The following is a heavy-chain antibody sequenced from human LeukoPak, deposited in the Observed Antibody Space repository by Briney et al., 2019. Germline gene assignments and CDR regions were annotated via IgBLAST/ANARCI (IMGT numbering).Heavy chain of an antibody. J-gene: IGHJ4*02. Sequence: GGSLRLSCAASGFTFDDYGMSWVRQAPGKGLEWVSGINWNGGSTGYADSVKGRFTISRDNAKNSLYLQMNSLRAEDTAVYYCARDVVLSDYVWLFDYWGQGTLVTVSS. D-gene: IGHD3-16*01. CDR3: ARDVVLSDYVWLFDY. CDR1: GFTFDDYG. CDR2: INWNGGST. V-gene: IGHV3-20*04.